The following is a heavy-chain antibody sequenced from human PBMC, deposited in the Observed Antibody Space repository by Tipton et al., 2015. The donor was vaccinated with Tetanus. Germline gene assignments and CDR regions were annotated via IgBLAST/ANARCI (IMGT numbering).Heavy chain of an antibody. J-gene: IGHJ6*02. CDR3: ARDHGITWGGMGYYYGMDV. D-gene: IGHD3-16*01. V-gene: IGHV4-30-4*01. CDR2: IYYSGST. Sequence: TLSLTCSVSGVSINSDDYYWSWIRQPPGKGLESIGYIYYSGSTYYNPSLKSRVTISVDTSKNQFSLRLSSVTAADTAVYYCARDHGITWGGMGYYYGMDVWGQGTTVTVSS. CDR1: GVSINSDDYY.